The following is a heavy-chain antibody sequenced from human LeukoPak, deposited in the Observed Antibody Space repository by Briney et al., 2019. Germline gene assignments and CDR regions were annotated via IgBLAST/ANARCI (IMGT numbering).Heavy chain of an antibody. CDR2: IIPIFGTA. V-gene: IGHV1-69*13. Sequence: SVKVSCKASGGTFSSYAISWVRQAPGQGLEWMGGIIPIFGTANYAQKFQGRVTITADESTSTAYMELSSLRPEDTAVYYCARWPSLGVARPYYFDYWGQGTLVSVSS. CDR1: GGTFSSYA. CDR3: ARWPSLGVARPYYFDY. J-gene: IGHJ4*02. D-gene: IGHD1-1*01.